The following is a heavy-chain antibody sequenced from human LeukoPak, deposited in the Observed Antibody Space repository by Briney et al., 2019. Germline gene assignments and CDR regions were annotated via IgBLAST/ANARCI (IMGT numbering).Heavy chain of an antibody. V-gene: IGHV1-69*04. D-gene: IGHD4-17*01. CDR3: AREGEYGDYVFDY. CDR2: IIPIFGIA. CDR1: GGTFSSYA. J-gene: IGHJ4*02. Sequence: SVKVSCKASGGTFSSYAISWMRQAPGQGLEWMGRIIPIFGIANYAQKFQGRVTITADKSTSTAYMELSSLRSEDTAVYYCAREGEYGDYVFDYWGQGTLVTVSS.